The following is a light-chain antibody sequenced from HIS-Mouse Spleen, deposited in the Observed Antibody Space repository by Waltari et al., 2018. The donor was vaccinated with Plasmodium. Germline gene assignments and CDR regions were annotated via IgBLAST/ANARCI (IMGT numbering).Light chain of an antibody. CDR3: QAWDSSTVV. J-gene: IGLJ2*01. Sequence: SYELTQPPSVSVSPGQTASITCSGDKLGDKYACWYQQKPGQSPLLVIYQDSKRPSGIPERSSGSNSGNTATLTISGTQAMDEADYYCQAWDSSTVVFGGGTKLTVL. CDR2: QDS. V-gene: IGLV3-1*01. CDR1: KLGDKY.